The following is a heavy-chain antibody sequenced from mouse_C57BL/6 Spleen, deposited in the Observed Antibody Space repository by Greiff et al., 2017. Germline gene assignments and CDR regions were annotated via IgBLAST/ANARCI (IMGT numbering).Heavy chain of an antibody. V-gene: IGHV1-55*01. CDR1: GYTFTSYW. J-gene: IGHJ4*01. D-gene: IGHD2-3*01. CDR3: ARHDGYIYAMSY. Sequence: QVQLQQPGAELVKPGASVKMSCKASGYTFTSYWITWVKQRPGQGLEWIGDIYPGSGSTNYNEKFKSKATLTVDKSSSTAYVQLSSLTSKDSAVYYCARHDGYIYAMSYWGQRTSVTVSS. CDR2: IYPGSGST.